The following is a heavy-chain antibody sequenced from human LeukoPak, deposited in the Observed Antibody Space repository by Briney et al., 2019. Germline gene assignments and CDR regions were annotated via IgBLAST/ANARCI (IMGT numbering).Heavy chain of an antibody. CDR1: GGTISSIYW. CDR3: TREGKGKDGSYYYYGLEV. CDR2: VNQSGST. J-gene: IGHJ6*02. Sequence: ETLSLTCAVSGGTISSIYWWSWVRQPPGKGLEWIGQVNQSGSTNYNPPLESRVTISLDRSNKQSSLNLTYVTAADTAVYYCTREGKGKDGSYYYYGLEVWGQRTSHTVSS. V-gene: IGHV4-4*02. D-gene: IGHD6-25*01.